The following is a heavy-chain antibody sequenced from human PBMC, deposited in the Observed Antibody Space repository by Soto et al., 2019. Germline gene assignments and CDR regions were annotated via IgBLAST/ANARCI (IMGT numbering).Heavy chain of an antibody. CDR1: DFTFSNYG. CDR2: ISHDGSNR. CDR3: VKDGSSGWPYFGDMDV. D-gene: IGHD6-19*01. J-gene: IGHJ6*02. Sequence: QMQLVESGGGVVQPGRALRLSCAASDFTFSNYGMHWVRQAPGKGLEWVGVISHDGSNRYYADSVRGRFTISRDNSQNTRYLQMSSLRGEDTALYYCVKDGSSGWPYFGDMDVWGRGTTVTVSS. V-gene: IGHV3-30*18.